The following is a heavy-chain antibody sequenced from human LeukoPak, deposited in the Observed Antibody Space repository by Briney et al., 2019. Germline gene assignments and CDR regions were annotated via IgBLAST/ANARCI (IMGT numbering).Heavy chain of an antibody. CDR3: ARHGRGYGGHSDY. CDR1: GGSISSYY. CDR2: IYYSGST. D-gene: IGHD4-23*01. J-gene: IGHJ4*02. Sequence: SETLSLTCTVSGGSISSYYWTWIRQPPGKGLEWIGYIYYSGSTNYNPSLKSRVTISVDTSKNQFSLKLSSVTAADTAVYYCARHGRGYGGHSDYWGQGTVVSVSS. V-gene: IGHV4-59*08.